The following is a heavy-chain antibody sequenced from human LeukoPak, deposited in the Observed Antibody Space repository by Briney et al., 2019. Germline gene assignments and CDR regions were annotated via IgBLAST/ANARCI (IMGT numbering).Heavy chain of an antibody. D-gene: IGHD2-2*01. Sequence: PGGSLRLSCAASGFAFSSYGMSWVRQAPGKGLEWVSFISGSGGSTYYADSVKGRFTMSRDTSKNTLYLETNSLRDDDTAAYYCAKGRGSTSIYEYWGQGTLVTVSS. J-gene: IGHJ4*02. CDR2: ISGSGGST. CDR1: GFAFSSYG. CDR3: AKGRGSTSIYEY. V-gene: IGHV3-23*01.